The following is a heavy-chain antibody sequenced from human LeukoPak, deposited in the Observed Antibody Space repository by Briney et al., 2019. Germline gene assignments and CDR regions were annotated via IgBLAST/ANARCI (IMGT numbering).Heavy chain of an antibody. CDR1: GFTFSSYS. D-gene: IGHD5-18*01. CDR3: ARDWLDTGGQTEC. CDR2: IYSDDTT. Sequence: GGSLRLSCAASGFTFSSYSMNWVRQAPGKGLEWVSMIYSDDTTTYADSVKGRFIISRDNSKNTLYLQMNGLRAEDTAIYYCARDWLDTGGQTECWGQGTLVTVSS. J-gene: IGHJ4*02. V-gene: IGHV3-53*01.